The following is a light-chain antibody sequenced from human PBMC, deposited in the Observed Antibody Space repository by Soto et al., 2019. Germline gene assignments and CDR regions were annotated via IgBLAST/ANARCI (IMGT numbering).Light chain of an antibody. CDR1: QTVLHGSNY. J-gene: IGKJ1*01. Sequence: DIVMTQSPDSLAVSLGERATINCKSSQTVLHGSNYLAWYQQRPGQPPKLLIYWASTRESGVPGRFSGIGSETDFTLTISSLQAEDVAIYYCQQYYTTPVTFGQGTKVELK. CDR2: WAS. V-gene: IGKV4-1*01. CDR3: QQYYTTPVT.